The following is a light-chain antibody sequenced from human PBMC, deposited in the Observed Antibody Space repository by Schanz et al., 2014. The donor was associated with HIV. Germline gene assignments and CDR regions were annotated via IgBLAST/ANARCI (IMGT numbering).Light chain of an antibody. CDR1: QSVSSSY. Sequence: EIVLTQSPGTLSLSPGERATLSCRASQSVSSSYLAWYQQKPGQAPRLLIYGASKRATGIPDRFSGGGSGTDFTLTISRLETEDFAVYYCQQYGSSPRFTFGPGTKVDIK. CDR2: GAS. J-gene: IGKJ3*01. CDR3: QQYGSSPRFT. V-gene: IGKV3-20*01.